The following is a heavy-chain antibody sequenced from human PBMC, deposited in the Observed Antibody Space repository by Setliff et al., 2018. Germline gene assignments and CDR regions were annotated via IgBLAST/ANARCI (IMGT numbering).Heavy chain of an antibody. Sequence: GASVKVSCKASGYTFSNYGISWVRQAPGQGLEWMGWISAYNGYIIYAQKLNGRVTMTTDTCPSTAYMEVRSLRSDDTAVYYCARAPGTGVVPASRSAFDIWGQGTMVTVSS. CDR3: ARAPGTGVVPASRSAFDI. J-gene: IGHJ3*02. D-gene: IGHD2-2*01. CDR1: GYTFSNYG. V-gene: IGHV1-18*01. CDR2: ISAYNGYI.